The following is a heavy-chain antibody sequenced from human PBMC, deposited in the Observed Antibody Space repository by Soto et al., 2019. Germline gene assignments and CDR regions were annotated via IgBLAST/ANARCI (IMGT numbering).Heavy chain of an antibody. V-gene: IGHV3-74*01. J-gene: IGHJ4*02. CDR2: VNGDGSST. Sequence: PGLSCAASGYTFSSYWMHWVRQAPGKGLVWVSRVNGDGSSTSYADPVKGRFTISRDNAKNTVHLQMDSLRAEDTAVYYCARVMANLPWYFDYWGQGTLVTVSS. CDR1: GYTFSSYW. D-gene: IGHD2-8*01. CDR3: ARVMANLPWYFDY.